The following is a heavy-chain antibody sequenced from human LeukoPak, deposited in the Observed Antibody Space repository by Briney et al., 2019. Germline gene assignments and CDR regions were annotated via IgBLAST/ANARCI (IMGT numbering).Heavy chain of an antibody. CDR2: ISSSGSTI. Sequence: GGSLRLSCAASGFTFSSYEMNWVRQAPGKGLEWVSYISSSGSTIYYADSVKGRFTISRDNAKNSLYLQMNSLRAEDTAVYYCAREISCSSTSCYDDYYYYGMDVWGKGTTVTVSS. D-gene: IGHD2-2*01. J-gene: IGHJ6*04. V-gene: IGHV3-48*03. CDR3: AREISCSSTSCYDDYYYYGMDV. CDR1: GFTFSSYE.